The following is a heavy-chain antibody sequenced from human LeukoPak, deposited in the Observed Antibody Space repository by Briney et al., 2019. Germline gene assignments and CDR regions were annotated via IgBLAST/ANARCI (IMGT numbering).Heavy chain of an antibody. CDR1: GGSISSSSYY. Sequence: SETLSLTCTVSGGSISSSSYYWGWIRQPPGTGLEWIGSIYYSGSTYYNPSLKSRVTISVDTSKNQFSLKLSSVTAADTAVYYCATPYGSGTSSIYYYYYGMDVWGQGTTVTVSS. V-gene: IGHV4-39*01. D-gene: IGHD3-10*01. CDR3: ATPYGSGTSSIYYYYYGMDV. J-gene: IGHJ6*02. CDR2: IYYSGST.